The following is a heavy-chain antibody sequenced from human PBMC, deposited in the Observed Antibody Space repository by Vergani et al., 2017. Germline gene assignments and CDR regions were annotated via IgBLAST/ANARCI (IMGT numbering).Heavy chain of an antibody. Sequence: EVQLVESGGGLVQPGGSLRLSCAAPGFTVSSNYMSWVRQAPGKGLEWVSVIYSGGSTYYADSVKGRFTISRDNSKNTLYLQMNSLRAEDTAVYYCARYDSSGYDAFDIWGQGTMVTVSS. CDR2: IYSGGST. D-gene: IGHD3-22*01. CDR1: GFTVSSNY. V-gene: IGHV3-66*02. J-gene: IGHJ3*02. CDR3: ARYDSSGYDAFDI.